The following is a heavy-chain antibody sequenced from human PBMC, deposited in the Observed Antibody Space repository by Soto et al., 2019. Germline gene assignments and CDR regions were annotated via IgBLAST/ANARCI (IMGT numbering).Heavy chain of an antibody. D-gene: IGHD3-10*01. Sequence: SVKVSCKASGYTFTSYYMHWVRQAPGQGLEWMGIINPSGGSTSYAQKFQGRVTMTRDTSTSTVYMELSSLRSEDTAVYYCARGCVFTMVRGPFDDWGQGTLVPVSS. V-gene: IGHV1-46*03. CDR3: ARGCVFTMVRGPFDD. CDR2: INPSGGST. CDR1: GYTFTSYY. J-gene: IGHJ4*02.